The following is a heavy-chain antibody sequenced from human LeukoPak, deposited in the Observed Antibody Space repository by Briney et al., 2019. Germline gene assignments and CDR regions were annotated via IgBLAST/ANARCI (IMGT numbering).Heavy chain of an antibody. CDR3: ARPRIVGATSWFDP. D-gene: IGHD1-26*01. J-gene: IGHJ5*02. CDR1: GFTFSSYS. V-gene: IGHV4-34*01. Sequence: GSLRLSCAASGFTFSSYSMNWVRQAPGKGLEWIGEINHSGSTNYNPSLKSRVTISVDTSKNQFSLKLSSVTAADTAVYYCARPRIVGATSWFDPWGQGTLVTVSS. CDR2: INHSGST.